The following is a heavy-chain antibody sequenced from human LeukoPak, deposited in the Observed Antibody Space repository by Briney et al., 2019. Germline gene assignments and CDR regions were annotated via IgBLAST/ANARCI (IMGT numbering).Heavy chain of an antibody. Sequence: GGSLRLSCAASGFTFSSYGMHWVRQAPGKGLEWVAFIRYDGSNKYYADSVKGRFTISRDNSKNTLYLQMNSLRAEDTAVYYCAKDRGVTTDYYYMDVWGKGTPVTVSS. D-gene: IGHD2-21*02. V-gene: IGHV3-30*02. CDR3: AKDRGVTTDYYYMDV. J-gene: IGHJ6*03. CDR1: GFTFSSYG. CDR2: IRYDGSNK.